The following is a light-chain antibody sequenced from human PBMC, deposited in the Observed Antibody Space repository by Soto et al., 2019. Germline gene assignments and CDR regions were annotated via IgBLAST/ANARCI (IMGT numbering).Light chain of an antibody. Sequence: EIVMTQSPATLSVSPGERATLSCRASQSVSSRLAWYQQKPGQAPSLLIYGASTRATGIPARFSGSGSGTEFTLTISSLQSEDFAVYYCQQYNNWPLHAFGQGTKLEIK. J-gene: IGKJ2*01. CDR2: GAS. CDR3: QQYNNWPLHA. CDR1: QSVSSR. V-gene: IGKV3-15*01.